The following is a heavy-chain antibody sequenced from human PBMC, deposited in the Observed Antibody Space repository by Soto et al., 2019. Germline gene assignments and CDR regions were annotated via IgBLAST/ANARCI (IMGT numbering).Heavy chain of an antibody. V-gene: IGHV4-59*12. J-gene: IGHJ5*02. CDR2: IYYSGST. CDR3: ERDGPIGTLWRWFDP. Sequence: SETLSLTCTVSGGSIRGYYWSWIRQPPGKGLEWIGYIYYSGSTNYNPSLKSRVTISVDTSKNQFSLKLSSVTAADTAVYYCERDGPIGTLWRWFDPWGHGTLVTVSS. CDR1: GGSIRGYY. D-gene: IGHD3-10*01.